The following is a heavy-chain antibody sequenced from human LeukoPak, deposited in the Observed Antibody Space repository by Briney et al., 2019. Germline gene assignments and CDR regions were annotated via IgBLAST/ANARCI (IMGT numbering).Heavy chain of an antibody. V-gene: IGHV3-11*01. CDR3: ARNNNPSDY. D-gene: IGHD1-14*01. Sequence: KPGGSLRLSCAASGFTFSDYHMSWIRQAPGKGLEWVSYISNSGSSMFYADSVKGRFTISRDNAKKSLYLLINSLGADDTAVYYCARNNNPSDYWGQGTLVTVSS. CDR2: ISNSGSSM. CDR1: GFTFSDYH. J-gene: IGHJ4*02.